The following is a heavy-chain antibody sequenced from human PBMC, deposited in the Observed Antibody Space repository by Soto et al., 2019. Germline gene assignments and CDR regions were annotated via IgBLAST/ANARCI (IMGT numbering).Heavy chain of an antibody. CDR1: GDSVSSNSAA. Sequence: SQTISLTCAISGDSVSSNSAAWNWIRQSQSRGLEWLGRTYYRSKWYNDYAVSVKSRITINPDTSKNQFSLQLNSVTPEDTAVYYFARNGRDPAYAVYRSDGTLVAVSS. J-gene: IGHJ4*01. CDR2: TYYRSKWYN. D-gene: IGHD2-8*01. V-gene: IGHV6-1*01. CDR3: ARNGRDPAYAVY.